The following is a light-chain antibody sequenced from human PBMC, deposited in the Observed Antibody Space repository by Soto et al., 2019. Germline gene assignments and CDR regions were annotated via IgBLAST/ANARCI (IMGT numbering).Light chain of an antibody. V-gene: IGKV3-15*01. CDR3: QQYYNWPPRVT. J-gene: IGKJ5*01. CDR2: GAS. Sequence: EIVMTQSPATLSVSPGERATLSCRAIQSVSSNFAWYQQKPGQAPRLLIYGASTRAPGLPARFSGSGSGTEFTLTISSLQSEDFAVYYCQQYYNWPPRVTFGQGTRLEI. CDR1: QSVSSN.